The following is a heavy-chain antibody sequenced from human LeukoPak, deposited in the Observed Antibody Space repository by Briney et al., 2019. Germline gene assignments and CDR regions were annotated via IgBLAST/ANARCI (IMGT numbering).Heavy chain of an antibody. Sequence: GGSLRLSCAASGFTFSSYGMHWVRQAPGKGLEWVAVISYDGSNKYYADSVKGRFTISRDNSKNTLYLRMNSLRAEDTAVYYCATYCGGDCQYYYYYYMDVWGKGTTVTVSS. CDR3: ATYCGGDCQYYYYYYMDV. V-gene: IGHV3-30*03. J-gene: IGHJ6*03. CDR1: GFTFSSYG. CDR2: ISYDGSNK. D-gene: IGHD2-21*02.